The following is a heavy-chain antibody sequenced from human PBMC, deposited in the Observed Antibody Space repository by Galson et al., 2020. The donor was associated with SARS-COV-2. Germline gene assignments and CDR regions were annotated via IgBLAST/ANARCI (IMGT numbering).Heavy chain of an antibody. V-gene: IGHV3-9*01. CDR3: ARAIEYSRSPFDF. J-gene: IGHJ4*02. CDR1: GFTFDDYA. D-gene: IGHD6-6*01. CDR2: ISWNSGSI. Sequence: SLKISCAASGFTFDDYAMHWVRQAPGKGLEWVSGISWNSGSIGYTDSVKGRFTISRDNAKNSLYLQMNSLRAEDTALYYCARAIEYSRSPFDFWGQGTLVTVSP.